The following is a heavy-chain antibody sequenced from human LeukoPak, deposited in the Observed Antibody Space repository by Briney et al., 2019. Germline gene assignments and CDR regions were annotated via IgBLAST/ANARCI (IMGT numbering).Heavy chain of an antibody. CDR2: LYYTGIT. J-gene: IGHJ3*02. Sequence: SETLSLTCTVSGGSIDNFYWSWIRHSPGKGLEWIGYLYYTGITNYTPSLRRRVTISLDRSKNQFYLNLKSVTVADSAVYYCARGRSSYGAFEIWGQGTMVTVSA. CDR1: GGSIDNFY. D-gene: IGHD5-18*01. V-gene: IGHV4-59*12. CDR3: ARGRSSYGAFEI.